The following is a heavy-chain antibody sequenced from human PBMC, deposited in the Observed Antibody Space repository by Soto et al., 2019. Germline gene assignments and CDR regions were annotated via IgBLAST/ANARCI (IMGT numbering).Heavy chain of an antibody. J-gene: IGHJ5*01. CDR3: TRDSDYGDMKWFEP. Sequence: PGGSLRLSCAASGFTFGNYDVHWVRQASGKGLEWVAVIWFDGSNKNYADSVKGRFTISRDNSKSTLYLQMNSLRAEDTAVYYCTRDSDYGDMKWFEPWGQGTLVTVFS. D-gene: IGHD4-17*01. CDR2: IWFDGSNK. CDR1: GFTFGNYD. V-gene: IGHV3-33*01.